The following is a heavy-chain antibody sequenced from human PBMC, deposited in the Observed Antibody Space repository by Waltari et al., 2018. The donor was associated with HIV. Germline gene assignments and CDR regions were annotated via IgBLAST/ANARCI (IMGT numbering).Heavy chain of an antibody. D-gene: IGHD6-13*01. V-gene: IGHV3-33*01. CDR1: GFTFSSSG. CDR2: IWYDGNNK. CDR3: ARDIQTAAGTLDY. J-gene: IGHJ4*02. Sequence: QVQLVESGGGVVQPGRSLRLSCAASGFTFSSSGIHWVRQAPGKGLEWVAIIWYDGNNKFYADSVKGRFIISRDNSKNTLYLQMNSLRADDTAVYYCARDIQTAAGTLDYWGQGTLVTVSS.